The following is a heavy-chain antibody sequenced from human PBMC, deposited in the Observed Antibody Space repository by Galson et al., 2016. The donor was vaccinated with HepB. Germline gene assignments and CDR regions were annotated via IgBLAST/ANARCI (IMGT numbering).Heavy chain of an antibody. J-gene: IGHJ4*02. CDR1: GFTFSSYW. D-gene: IGHD1-26*01. Sequence: SLRLSCAASGFTFSSYWMHWVRQAPGKGLVWVSCISGDGSSTSYADSVKGRFTISRDNAKNTVYLRMNSLRAEDTAVYYCSRHSGSRHTIDYWGQRTLVTVSS. V-gene: IGHV3-74*01. CDR2: ISGDGSST. CDR3: SRHSGSRHTIDY.